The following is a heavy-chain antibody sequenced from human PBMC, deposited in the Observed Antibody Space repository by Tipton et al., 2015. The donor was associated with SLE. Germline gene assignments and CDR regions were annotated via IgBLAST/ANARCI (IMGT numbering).Heavy chain of an antibody. V-gene: IGHV4-30-2*05. CDR1: GGSISSGGYS. D-gene: IGHD3-10*01. J-gene: IGHJ6*03. CDR2: IYYSGST. Sequence: TLSLTCAVSGGSISSGGYSWSWIRQPPGKGLEWIGYIYYSGSTYYNPSLKSRVTISVDTSKNQFSLKLSSVTAADTAVYYCAREGTYYYASGSREGRHYYYYYMDVWDKGTTVTVSS. CDR3: AREGTYYYASGSREGRHYYYYYMDV.